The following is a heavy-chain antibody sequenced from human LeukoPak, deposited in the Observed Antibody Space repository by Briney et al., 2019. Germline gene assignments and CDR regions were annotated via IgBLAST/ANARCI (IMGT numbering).Heavy chain of an antibody. CDR2: IKSKTDGGTT. CDR1: GFTFSNAW. CDR3: TTDRLPITICGVAFVQDAFDN. Sequence: GRSLRLSCAAPGFTFSNAWMSWVRQASGKGLEWVGRIKSKTDGGTTDYAAPVKGRFTVSRDDSKNTLYLQMNSLKTEDTAVYYCTTDRLPITICGVAFVQDAFDNWGQGTMVTVSS. D-gene: IGHD3-3*01. J-gene: IGHJ3*02. V-gene: IGHV3-15*01.